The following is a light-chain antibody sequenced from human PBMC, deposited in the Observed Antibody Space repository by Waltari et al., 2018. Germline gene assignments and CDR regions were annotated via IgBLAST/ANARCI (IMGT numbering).Light chain of an antibody. Sequence: DIVMTQSPVSLPVTPGEPASISCRSSRSLLHSNGYNYLDWYLQKPGQSPRLLIYLGSTRASGVPDRFSGSGSRTDFTLRISRVEAEDVGVYYCMQASHTPSVAFGGGTKVEIK. V-gene: IGKV2-28*01. CDR3: MQASHTPSVA. CDR1: RSLLHSNGYNY. CDR2: LGS. J-gene: IGKJ4*01.